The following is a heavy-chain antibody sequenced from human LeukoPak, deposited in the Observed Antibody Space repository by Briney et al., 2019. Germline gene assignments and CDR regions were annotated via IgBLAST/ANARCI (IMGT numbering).Heavy chain of an antibody. J-gene: IGHJ4*02. D-gene: IGHD6-13*01. CDR2: ISSTGAYI. Sequence: GGSLRLSCATSGFIFSSDSMIWVRQAPGKGLEWVSSISSTGAYIYYADSLKGRFTISRDNVKNSLYLQMNSLRADDTAMYYCARGLAAAGTRGPYWGQGTLVTVST. V-gene: IGHV3-21*01. CDR1: GFIFSSDS. CDR3: ARGLAAAGTRGPY.